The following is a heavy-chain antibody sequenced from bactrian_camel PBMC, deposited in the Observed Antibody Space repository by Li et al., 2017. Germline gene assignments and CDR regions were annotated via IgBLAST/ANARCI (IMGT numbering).Heavy chain of an antibody. D-gene: IGHD6*01. CDR1: GFTSHNCG. V-gene: IGHV3S44*01. CDR3: AAAGASYGGSWSYEYNY. Sequence: VQLVESGGGSVQAGESLRLSRTAPGFTSHNCGMNWFRQAAGKQREWVAGIGVDGSTGYLDAVKGRSTISRDNAKNTLYLQMNSLKPEDTAVYYCAAAGASYGGSWSYEYNYWGQGTQVTVS. CDR2: IGVDGST. J-gene: IGHJ4*01.